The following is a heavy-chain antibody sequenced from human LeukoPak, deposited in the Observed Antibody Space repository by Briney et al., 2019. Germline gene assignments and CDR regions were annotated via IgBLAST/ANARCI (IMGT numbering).Heavy chain of an antibody. J-gene: IGHJ6*02. V-gene: IGHV4-59*08. CDR3: ARGSGYYYYYGMDV. CDR2: IYYSGST. D-gene: IGHD3-10*01. CDR1: GGSISSYY. Sequence: KPSETLSLTCTGSGGSISSYYWSWIRQPPGKGLEWIGYIYYSGSTNYNPSLKSRVTISVDTSKNQFSLKLSSVTAADTAVYYCARGSGYYYYYGMDVWGQGTTVTVSS.